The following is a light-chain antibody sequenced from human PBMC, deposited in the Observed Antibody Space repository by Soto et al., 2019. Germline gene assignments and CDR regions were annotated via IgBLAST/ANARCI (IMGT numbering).Light chain of an antibody. CDR1: QGISTY. CDR3: QQLNSFPVT. V-gene: IGKV1-9*01. J-gene: IGKJ5*01. CDR2: ASS. Sequence: DIQLTQSPSFLSASVGDRVTISCRASQGISTYLAWYQQTPGKAPKLLIYASSILQSGVPSRFSGSRSGIEFTLTIGNLQPEDFATYYCQQLNSFPVTFGQGTRLAI.